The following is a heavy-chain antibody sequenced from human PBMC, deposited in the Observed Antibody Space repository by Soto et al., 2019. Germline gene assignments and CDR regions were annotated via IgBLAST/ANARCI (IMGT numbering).Heavy chain of an antibody. CDR3: ARLAYYYDSSGYLVDY. CDR2: IYYSEST. D-gene: IGHD3-22*01. Sequence: QVQLQESGPGLVKPSQTLSLTCTVSGGSISSGGYYWSWIRQHPGKGLEWIAYIYYSESTYYNPSLKSRVTISVDTSKNQFSLKLSSVTAADTAVYYCARLAYYYDSSGYLVDYWGQGTLVTVSS. J-gene: IGHJ4*02. CDR1: GGSISSGGYY. V-gene: IGHV4-31*03.